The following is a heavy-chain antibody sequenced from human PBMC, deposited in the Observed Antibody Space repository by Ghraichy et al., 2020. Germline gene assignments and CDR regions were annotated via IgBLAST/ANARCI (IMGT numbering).Heavy chain of an antibody. D-gene: IGHD6-13*01. CDR1: GFTFRTYA. CDR3: AKGFSGAATVNYFDY. V-gene: IGHV3-23*01. J-gene: IGHJ4*02. Sequence: LSLTCATSGFTFRTYAMGWVRQAPGKGLEWVSSISGSGTRTEYADSVRGRFTISRDYSKSTLYLLMSSLRAEDTALYYCAKGFSGAATVNYFDYWGQGTLVTVSS. CDR2: ISGSGTRT.